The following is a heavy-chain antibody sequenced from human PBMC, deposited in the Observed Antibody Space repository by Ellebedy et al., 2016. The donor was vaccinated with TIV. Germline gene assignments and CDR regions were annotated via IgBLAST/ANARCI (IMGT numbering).Heavy chain of an antibody. CDR3: AKDRGYSSGWYYFDY. CDR1: GCTSRNYW. V-gene: IGHV3-23*01. Sequence: PGGSLRLSCAASGCTSRNYWMHWVRQAPGKGLEWVSAISGSGGSTYYADSVKGRFTISRDNSKNTLYLQMNSLRAEDTAVYYCAKDRGYSSGWYYFDYWGQGTLVTVSS. D-gene: IGHD6-19*01. CDR2: ISGSGGST. J-gene: IGHJ4*02.